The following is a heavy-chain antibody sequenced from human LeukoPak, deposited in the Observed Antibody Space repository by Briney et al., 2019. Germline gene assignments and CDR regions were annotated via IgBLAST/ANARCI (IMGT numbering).Heavy chain of an antibody. CDR1: GFTFTSYA. CDR3: AKDRSSGWNLGLTGLDY. CDR2: ISRGGDST. V-gene: IGHV3-23*01. D-gene: IGHD6-19*01. J-gene: IGHJ4*02. Sequence: GGSLRLSYAASGFTFTSYAMNWVRQAPGKGLEWVSSISRGGDSTYYADSVKGRFTISGDNSKNTVFLQMNSLRAEDTAVYYCAKDRSSGWNLGLTGLDYWGQGTLVTVSS.